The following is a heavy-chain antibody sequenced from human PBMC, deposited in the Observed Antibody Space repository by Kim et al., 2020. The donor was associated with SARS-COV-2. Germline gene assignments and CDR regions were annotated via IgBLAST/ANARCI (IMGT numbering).Heavy chain of an antibody. V-gene: IGHV3-11*01. Sequence: GSSTDYADSVNGRFTISGDSAKRSVSLQMNSLTPEDTAVYYCVREPGNWGQGTLVTVSS. J-gene: IGHJ4*02. CDR2: GSST. CDR3: VREPGN.